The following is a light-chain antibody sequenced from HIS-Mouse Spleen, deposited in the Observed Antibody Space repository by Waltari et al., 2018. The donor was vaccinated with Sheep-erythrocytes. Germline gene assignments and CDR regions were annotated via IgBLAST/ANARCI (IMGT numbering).Light chain of an antibody. V-gene: IGKV1-39*01. CDR2: AAS. CDR3: QQSYSTPIAL. Sequence: DIQMTQSPSSLSASVGDRVTITCRASQSISSYLNWYQQKPGKAPKLLIYAASSLQSGVPSRFSGSGSGTDFTLTISSLQPEDFATYYCQQSYSTPIALFGGGTKVEIK. CDR1: QSISSY. J-gene: IGKJ4*01.